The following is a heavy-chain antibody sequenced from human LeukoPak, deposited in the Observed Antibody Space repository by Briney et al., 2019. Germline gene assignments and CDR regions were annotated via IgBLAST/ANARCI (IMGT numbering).Heavy chain of an antibody. V-gene: IGHV3-23*01. J-gene: IGHJ4*02. CDR2: ISRTGVAT. D-gene: IGHD3-22*01. CDR3: AKHSHDGSAPYYEVQFDS. CDR1: GFTFISLA. Sequence: HPGGSLRLSCAASGFTFISLAMSWVRQAPGKGLEWVSTISRTGVATYYANSVKGRFTISRDNSKNTVYLQMNSLRAEDTAVYYCAKHSHDGSAPYYEVQFDSWGQGTLVTVSS.